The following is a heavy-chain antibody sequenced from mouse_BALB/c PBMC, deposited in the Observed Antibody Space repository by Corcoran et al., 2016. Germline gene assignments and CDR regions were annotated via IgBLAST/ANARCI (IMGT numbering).Heavy chain of an antibody. D-gene: IGHD3-1*01. J-gene: IGHJ4*01. CDR1: GYSFTGYN. CDR2: IDPYNGGT. CDR3: ASSDYEAMDY. Sequence: EVQLQQSGPELGKPGASVKISCKASGYSFTGYNMYWVKQSHRKSLEWIGYIDPYNGGTSYNQKSKGKATLTVDKSSSTAYMHLNSLTSDDSAIYYCASSDYEAMDYWGQGTSVTVSS. V-gene: IGHV1S135*01.